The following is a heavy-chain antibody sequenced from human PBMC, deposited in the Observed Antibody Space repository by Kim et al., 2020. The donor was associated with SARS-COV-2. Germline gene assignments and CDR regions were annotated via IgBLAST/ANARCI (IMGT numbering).Heavy chain of an antibody. J-gene: IGHJ6*03. Sequence: GGSLRLSCAASGFTFSSYSMNWGRQAPGKGLEWVSSISSSSSYIYYADSVKGRFTISRDNAKNSLYLQMNSLSAEDTAVYYCAREFPHPRSYYYYYYMDVWGKGTTLTVSS. CDR2: ISSSSSYI. CDR3: AREFPHPRSYYYYYYMDV. CDR1: GFTFSSYS. V-gene: IGHV3-21*01. D-gene: IGHD2-21*01.